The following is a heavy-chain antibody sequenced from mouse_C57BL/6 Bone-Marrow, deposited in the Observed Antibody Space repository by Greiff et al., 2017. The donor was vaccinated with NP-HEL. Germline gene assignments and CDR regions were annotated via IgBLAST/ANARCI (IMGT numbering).Heavy chain of an antibody. CDR3: AREVQLTYAMDY. V-gene: IGHV1-81*01. CDR2: IYPRSGNT. CDR1: GYTFTSYG. J-gene: IGHJ4*01. Sequence: QVQLKESGAELARPGASVKLSCKASGYTFTSYGISWVKQRTGQGLEWIGEIYPRSGNTYYNEKFKGKATLTADKSSSTAYMELRSLTSEDSAVYFCAREVQLTYAMDYWGQGTSVTVSS. D-gene: IGHD3-2*02.